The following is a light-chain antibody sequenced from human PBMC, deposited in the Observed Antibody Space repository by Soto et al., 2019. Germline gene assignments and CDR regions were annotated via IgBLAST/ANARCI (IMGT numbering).Light chain of an antibody. CDR3: QQYKSYST. V-gene: IGKV1-5*01. Sequence: DIHITQSPSTLSASVGDRVSITCRASQTISRRLAWYQHKPGKAPKILIWDDSRLHSGVPSRLSGSGSGTEFTLTISSLQPDDFATYYCQQYKSYSTFGGGTKVDI. CDR1: QTISRR. J-gene: IGKJ4*01. CDR2: DDS.